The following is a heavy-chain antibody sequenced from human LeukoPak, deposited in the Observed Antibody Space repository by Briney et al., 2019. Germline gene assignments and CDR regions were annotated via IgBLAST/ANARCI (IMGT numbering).Heavy chain of an antibody. V-gene: IGHV1-8*01. CDR3: VRVYHDGSFESGNWFDP. J-gene: IGHJ5*02. CDR1: GYTFTDYN. D-gene: IGHD3-22*01. CDR2: INPNSGRA. Sequence: ASVKVSCKASGYTFTDYNIDWVRQATGQGLEWMGWINPNSGRAGCVQKFQGRVNITRDTSISTAYMELSSLRSEDTAVYYCVRVYHDGSFESGNWFDPWGQGTLDTVSS.